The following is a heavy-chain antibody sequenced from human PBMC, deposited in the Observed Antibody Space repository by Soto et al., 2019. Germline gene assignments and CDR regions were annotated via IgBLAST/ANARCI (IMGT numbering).Heavy chain of an antibody. CDR2: ISYDGSNK. J-gene: IGHJ6*02. CDR1: GFTFSSYG. CDR3: AKDLYDFWSGYEDPSTVIYYGMDV. D-gene: IGHD3-3*01. V-gene: IGHV3-30*18. Sequence: SLRLSFAASGFTFSSYGMHWVRQAPGKGLEWVAVISYDGSNKYYADSVKGRFTISRDNSKNTLYLQMNSLRAEDTAVYYCAKDLYDFWSGYEDPSTVIYYGMDVWGQGTTVTVSS.